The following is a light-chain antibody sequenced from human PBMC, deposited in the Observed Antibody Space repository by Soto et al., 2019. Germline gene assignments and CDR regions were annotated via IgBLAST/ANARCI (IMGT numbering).Light chain of an antibody. CDR2: WVS. CDR1: QSVLYSSKNKNY. J-gene: IGKJ1*01. V-gene: IGKV4-1*01. Sequence: DIVMTQSPDSLAVSLGERATINCKSSQSVLYSSKNKNYLAWYQHKPGQPPKLLIYWVSTRESGVPDRFSGSGSGTDFTLTISSLQAEDVAVYYCQQYYSTPRTFGQGTKVEIK. CDR3: QQYYSTPRT.